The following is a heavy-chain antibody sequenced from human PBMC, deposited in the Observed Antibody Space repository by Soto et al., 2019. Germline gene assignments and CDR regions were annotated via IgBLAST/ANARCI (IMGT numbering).Heavy chain of an antibody. Sequence: SETLSLTCAVSGYSISSGYYWGWIRQPPGKGLEWIGSIYHSGSTYYNPSLKSRVTISVDTSKNQFSLKLSSVTAADTAVYYCARDSPPHYYDSSGYYPFVPWGQGTLVT. CDR3: ARDSPPHYYDSSGYYPFVP. CDR2: IYHSGST. D-gene: IGHD3-22*01. CDR1: GYSISSGYY. V-gene: IGHV4-38-2*02. J-gene: IGHJ5*02.